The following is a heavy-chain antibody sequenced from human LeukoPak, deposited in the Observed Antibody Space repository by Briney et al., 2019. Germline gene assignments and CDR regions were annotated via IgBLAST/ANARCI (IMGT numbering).Heavy chain of an antibody. J-gene: IGHJ6*03. V-gene: IGHV4-34*01. Sequence: SETLSLTCAVYGGSFSGYYWSWIRQPPGKGLECIGEINHSGSTNYNPSLKSRVSISVDTSKNQFSLKLSSVTAADTAVYYCARSMVRGADYYYYYMDVWGKGTTVTISS. D-gene: IGHD3-10*01. CDR1: GGSFSGYY. CDR3: ARSMVRGADYYYYYMDV. CDR2: INHSGST.